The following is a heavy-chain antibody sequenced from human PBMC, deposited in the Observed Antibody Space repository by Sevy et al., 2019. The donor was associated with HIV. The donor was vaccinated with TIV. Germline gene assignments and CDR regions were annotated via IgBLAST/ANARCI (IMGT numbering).Heavy chain of an antibody. CDR3: ARNFRGYDFWSGYDFDY. CDR1: GYTFTSYG. CDR2: ISAYNGNT. J-gene: IGHJ4*02. D-gene: IGHD3-3*01. V-gene: IGHV1-18*01. Sequence: ASVKVSCKASGYTFTSYGISWVRQAPGQGLEWMGWISAYNGNTNYAQKLQGRVTMTTDTSTSTAYMERRSLRSDDTAVYYCARNFRGYDFWSGYDFDYWGQGTLVTVSS.